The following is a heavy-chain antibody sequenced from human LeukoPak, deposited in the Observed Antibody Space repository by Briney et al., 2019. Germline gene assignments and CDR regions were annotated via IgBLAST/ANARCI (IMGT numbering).Heavy chain of an antibody. J-gene: IGHJ4*02. D-gene: IGHD3-9*01. CDR2: INPNSGGT. V-gene: IGHV1-2*02. CDR1: GYTFTGYY. CDR3: ARGPIYFDWFFFDY. Sequence: ASVKVSCKASGYTFTGYYMHWVRQAPGQGLEWMGWINPNSGGTNYAQKFQGRVTMTRDTSISTAYMELSRLRSDDMAVYYCARGPIYFDWFFFDYWGQGTLVTVSS.